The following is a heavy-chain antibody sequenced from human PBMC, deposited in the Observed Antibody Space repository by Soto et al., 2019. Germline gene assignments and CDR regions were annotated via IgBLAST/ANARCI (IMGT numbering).Heavy chain of an antibody. V-gene: IGHV4-30-4*01. J-gene: IGHJ4*02. CDR3: ASVKSIAATYFDY. CDR1: GGSISSSDYY. Sequence: QVQLQESGPGLVKPSQTLSLTCTVSGGSISSSDYYWSWIRQPPGEGLEWIGYISYSGSTSYTPSLKGRVTMSVDTSKNQFSLRLNSVTTADTAVYYCASVKSIAATYFDYWGQGTLVTVSS. CDR2: ISYSGST. D-gene: IGHD6-13*01.